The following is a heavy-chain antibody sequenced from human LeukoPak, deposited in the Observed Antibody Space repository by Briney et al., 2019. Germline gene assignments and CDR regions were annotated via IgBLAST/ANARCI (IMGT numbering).Heavy chain of an antibody. V-gene: IGHV3-66*01. Sequence: GGSLRLSCAASGITVSSNYMNWVRQAPGKGLEWVSVLYSGGSAYYADSVKGRFIISRDNSKNTLYFQMNSLRAEDTAVYYCARVLNTLHDYGDYYFDYWGQGTLVTVSS. J-gene: IGHJ4*02. CDR1: GITVSSNY. CDR2: LYSGGSA. D-gene: IGHD4-17*01. CDR3: ARVLNTLHDYGDYYFDY.